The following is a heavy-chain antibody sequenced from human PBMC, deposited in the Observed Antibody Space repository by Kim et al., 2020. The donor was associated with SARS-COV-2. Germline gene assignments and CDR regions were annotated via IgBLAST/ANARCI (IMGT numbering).Heavy chain of an antibody. V-gene: IGHV1-18*01. CDR1: GYTFTSYG. Sequence: ASVKVSCKASGYTFTSYGISWVRQAPGQGLEWMGWISAYNGNTNYAQKLQGRVTMTTDTSTSTAYMELRSLRSDDTAVYYCARDRRITIFGVFTHGYYYYYMDVWGKGTTVTVSS. D-gene: IGHD3-3*01. CDR2: ISAYNGNT. CDR3: ARDRRITIFGVFTHGYYYYYMDV. J-gene: IGHJ6*03.